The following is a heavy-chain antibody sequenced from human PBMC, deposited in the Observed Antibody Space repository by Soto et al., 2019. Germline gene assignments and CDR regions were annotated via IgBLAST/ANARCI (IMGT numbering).Heavy chain of an antibody. J-gene: IGHJ5*02. CDR3: SGGEDIALGNWFDP. CDR2: ISGSGGST. CDR1: GFTFSSYA. V-gene: IGHV3-23*01. Sequence: EVQLLESGGGSVQPGGSLRLSCAASGFTFSSYAMSWVRQAPGKGLEWVSAISGSGGSTYYADSVKGRFTISRDNSKNTLYLQMNSLRAEDTAVYYCSGGEDIALGNWFDPWGQGTLVTVSS. D-gene: IGHD2-15*01.